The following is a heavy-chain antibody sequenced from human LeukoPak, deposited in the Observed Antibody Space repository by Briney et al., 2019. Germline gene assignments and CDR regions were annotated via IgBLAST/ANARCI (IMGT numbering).Heavy chain of an antibody. CDR3: ATVPGYSYGPWY. CDR1: GYTLTELS. CDR2: FDPEDGET. J-gene: IGHJ4*02. D-gene: IGHD5-18*01. V-gene: IGHV1-24*01. Sequence: ASVNVSCTVSGYTLTELSMHWVRQAPGKGLEWVGGFDPEDGETIYAQKFQGRVTMTEDTSTDTAYMELSSVGSEDTAVYYCATVPGYSYGPWYWGQGTLVTVSS.